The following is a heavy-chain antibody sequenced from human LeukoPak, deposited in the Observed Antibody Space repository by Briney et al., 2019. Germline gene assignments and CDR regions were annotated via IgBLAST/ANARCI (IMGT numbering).Heavy chain of an antibody. CDR3: ARSGYGDYDY. CDR1: GFTFRDYQ. CDR2: IHSNPKTI. Sequence: GGSLRLSCEASGFTFRDYQMSWIRQAPGKGLEWISYIHSNPKTIYYADSAKGRFTISRDNAKNSLYLQMNSLRVDDTAVYYCARSGYGDYDYWGQGTRVTVSS. J-gene: IGHJ4*02. V-gene: IGHV3-11*01. D-gene: IGHD4-17*01.